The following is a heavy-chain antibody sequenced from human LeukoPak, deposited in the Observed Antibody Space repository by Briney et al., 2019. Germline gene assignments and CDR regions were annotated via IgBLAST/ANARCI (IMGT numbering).Heavy chain of an antibody. J-gene: IGHJ4*02. D-gene: IGHD3-10*01. V-gene: IGHV1-2*02. Sequence: GASVMLSCKASGYTFTGYYIHWVRQAPGQGLEWMGWLNPDSGGTNYAQNFQGRVTMTRDTSISAAYVELSRLRSDDTAVYFCARGGIIMFRGVISTKALDYWGQGTLVTVSS. CDR1: GYTFTGYY. CDR2: LNPDSGGT. CDR3: ARGGIIMFRGVISTKALDY.